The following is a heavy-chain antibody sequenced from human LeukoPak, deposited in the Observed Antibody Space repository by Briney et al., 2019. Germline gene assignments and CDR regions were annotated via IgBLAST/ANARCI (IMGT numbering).Heavy chain of an antibody. D-gene: IGHD6-6*01. Sequence: PGGSLRLSCAASGFTFNNYVMSWVRQAPGKGLEWVAVIWYDGSNQYYADSVKGRFTISRDNSKNTLYLQMSSLRAEDTAVYYCARDIAARRLDYWGQGTLVTVSS. CDR1: GFTFNNYV. CDR3: ARDIAARRLDY. V-gene: IGHV3-33*08. J-gene: IGHJ4*02. CDR2: IWYDGSNQ.